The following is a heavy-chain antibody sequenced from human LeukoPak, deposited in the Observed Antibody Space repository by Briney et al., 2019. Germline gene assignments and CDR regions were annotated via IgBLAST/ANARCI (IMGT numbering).Heavy chain of an antibody. Sequence: GASVKVSCKASGYTFTGYYMHWVRQAPGQGLEWMGRINPNSGGTNYAQKFQGRVTMTRDTSISIAYMELSRLRSDDTAVYYCARDLRQWLVLPGYWGQGTLVTVSS. J-gene: IGHJ4*02. D-gene: IGHD6-19*01. CDR2: INPNSGGT. CDR3: ARDLRQWLVLPGY. V-gene: IGHV1-2*06. CDR1: GYTFTGYY.